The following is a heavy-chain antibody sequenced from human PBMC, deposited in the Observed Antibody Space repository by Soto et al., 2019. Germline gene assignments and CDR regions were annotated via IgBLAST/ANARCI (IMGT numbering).Heavy chain of an antibody. Sequence: ASVKVSCKASGYTFTSYGISWVRQAPGQGLEWMGWISAYNGNTNYAQKLQGRVTMTTDTSTSTAYMELRSLRSDDTAVYYCARGPYCSSTSCYGRGYWFDPWGQGTLVTVSS. J-gene: IGHJ5*02. CDR1: GYTFTSYG. CDR2: ISAYNGNT. D-gene: IGHD2-2*01. CDR3: ARGPYCSSTSCYGRGYWFDP. V-gene: IGHV1-18*01.